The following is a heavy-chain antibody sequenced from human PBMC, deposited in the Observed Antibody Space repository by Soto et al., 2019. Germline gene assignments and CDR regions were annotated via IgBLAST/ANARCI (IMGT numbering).Heavy chain of an antibody. CDR2: ISSSSSYI. CDR1: GFTFSSYS. D-gene: IGHD6-13*01. CDR3: AREKKKIAAADNGSGAFDI. V-gene: IGHV3-21*01. J-gene: IGHJ3*02. Sequence: GGSLRLSCAASGFTFSSYSMNWVRQAPGKGLEWVSSISSSSSYIYYADSVKGRFTISRDNAKNSLYLQMNSLRAEDTAVYYCAREKKKIAAADNGSGAFDIWGQGTMVTVSS.